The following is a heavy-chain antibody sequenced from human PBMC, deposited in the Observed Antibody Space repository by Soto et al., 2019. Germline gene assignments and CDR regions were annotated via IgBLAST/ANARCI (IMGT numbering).Heavy chain of an antibody. D-gene: IGHD5-12*01. V-gene: IGHV4-59*08. Sequence: SETLSLTCTVSGGSISSYYWSWIRQPPGKGLEWIGYIYYSGSTNYNPSLKSRVTISVDTSKNQFSLKLSSVTAADTAVYYCARTPIVATIQGYFDYWGQGTLVTVSS. J-gene: IGHJ4*02. CDR2: IYYSGST. CDR1: GGSISSYY. CDR3: ARTPIVATIQGYFDY.